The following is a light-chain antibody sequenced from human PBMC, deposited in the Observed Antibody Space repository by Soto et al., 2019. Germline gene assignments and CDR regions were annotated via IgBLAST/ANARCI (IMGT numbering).Light chain of an antibody. CDR3: QQYGSPPRT. J-gene: IGKJ1*01. V-gene: IGKV3-20*01. CDR1: QSVRSTY. Sequence: EIVLTQSPGTLSLSPGERATLSCRASQSVRSTYLAWYQQKPGQAPRLLIYGASRRATGIPDRFSGSGSGPGFTLHVIRLDPDNCAVYNCQQYGSPPRTFGQGTQGEIK. CDR2: GAS.